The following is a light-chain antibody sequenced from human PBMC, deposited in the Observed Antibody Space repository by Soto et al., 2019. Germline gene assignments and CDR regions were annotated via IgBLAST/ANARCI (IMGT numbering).Light chain of an antibody. CDR3: QQSYSTPWT. V-gene: IGKV1-39*01. CDR1: QTITSY. J-gene: IGKJ1*01. CDR2: AAS. Sequence: DIQMTQSPSSLSASVGDRITITCRASQTITSYLNWYQQKPGKAPKLLIYAASSLQSGVPSRFSGSGSGTDFTLTISSLKPEDCAAYYCQQSYSTPWTFGQGTQVEIK.